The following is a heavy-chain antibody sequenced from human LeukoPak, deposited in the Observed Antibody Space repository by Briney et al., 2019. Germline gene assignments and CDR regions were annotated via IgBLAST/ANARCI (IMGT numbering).Heavy chain of an antibody. CDR2: INHSGST. J-gene: IGHJ4*02. CDR1: GGSFSGYY. D-gene: IGHD3-9*01. CDR3: ARVGYYDIPFDY. Sequence: SETLSLTCAVYGGSFSGYYWSWIRQPPGKGLEWIGEINHSGSTNYNPSLKSRVTISVDTSKNQFSLKLSSVTAADTAVYYCARVGYYDIPFDYWGQGTLVTVSS. V-gene: IGHV4-34*01.